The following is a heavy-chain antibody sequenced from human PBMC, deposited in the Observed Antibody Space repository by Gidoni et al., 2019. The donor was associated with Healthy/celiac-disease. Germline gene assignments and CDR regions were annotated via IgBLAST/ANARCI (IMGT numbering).Heavy chain of an antibody. Sequence: EVQLVESGGGLVQPVGSLRLSCAASGFTFSSYWMSWVRQAQGKGLEWVANIKQDGSEKYYVDSVKGRFTISRDNAKNSLYLQMNSLRAEDTAVYYCARDQGYSGYGPSDYWGQGTLVTVSS. V-gene: IGHV3-7*03. CDR1: GFTFSSYW. CDR3: ARDQGYSGYGPSDY. J-gene: IGHJ4*02. D-gene: IGHD5-12*01. CDR2: IKQDGSEK.